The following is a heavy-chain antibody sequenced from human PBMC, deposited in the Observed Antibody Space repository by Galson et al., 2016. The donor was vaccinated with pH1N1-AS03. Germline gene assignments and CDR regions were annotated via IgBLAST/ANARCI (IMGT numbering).Heavy chain of an antibody. J-gene: IGHJ3*02. D-gene: IGHD1-1*01. CDR3: ARGRYSAFDI. Sequence: CAIFGDSVSSNIDAWNRIRQSPSGGLEWLGRTYWRSKWYNDYAVSVKSRITINPDTSKNQFSLQLNSVTPEDTAVYYCARGRYSAFDIWGQGTMVTVSS. CDR1: GDSVSSNIDA. CDR2: TYWRSKWYN. V-gene: IGHV6-1*01.